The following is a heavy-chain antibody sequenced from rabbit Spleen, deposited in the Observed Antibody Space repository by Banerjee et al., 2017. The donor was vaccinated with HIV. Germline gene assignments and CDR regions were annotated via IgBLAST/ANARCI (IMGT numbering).Heavy chain of an antibody. Sequence: QEQLVESGGGLVQPGGSLKLSCKASGFDFSVYGLSWVRQAPGKGLEWIGYIDPIFGRTYYASWVNGRFTISSHNAQNTLYLQLKSLTAADTATYFCVRDLGYDDYSEKGYFNLWGQGTLVTVS. CDR3: VRDLGYDDYSEKGYFNL. CDR1: GFDFSVYG. CDR2: IDPIFGRT. V-gene: IGHV1S47*01. D-gene: IGHD2-1*01. J-gene: IGHJ4*01.